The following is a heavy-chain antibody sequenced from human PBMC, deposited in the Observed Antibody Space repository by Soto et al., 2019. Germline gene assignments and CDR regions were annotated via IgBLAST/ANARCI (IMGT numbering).Heavy chain of an antibody. D-gene: IGHD3-22*01. CDR2: ISAYNGNT. J-gene: IGHJ6*02. CDR1: G. Sequence: GVGRGRLTPEQGLEWMGWISAYNGNTNYAQKLQGRVTISTDTSTNTAYMELRSLRSDDTAVYFCSLDATDSVVVMNYGMDVRRQG. CDR3: SLDATDSVVVMNYGMDV. V-gene: IGHV1-18*01.